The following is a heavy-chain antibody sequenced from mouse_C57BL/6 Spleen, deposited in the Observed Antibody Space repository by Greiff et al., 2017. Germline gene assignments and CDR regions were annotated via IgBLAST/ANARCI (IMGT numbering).Heavy chain of an antibody. Sequence: QVQLKQSGAELVRPGASVTLSCKASGYTFTDYEMHWVKQTPVHGLEWIGAIDPETGGTAYNQKFKGKAILTADKSSSTAYMELRSLTSEDSAVYYCTRAMPNYYAMDYWGQGTSVTVSS. CDR3: TRAMPNYYAMDY. V-gene: IGHV1-15*01. CDR1: GYTFTDYE. J-gene: IGHJ4*01. D-gene: IGHD6-5*01. CDR2: IDPETGGT.